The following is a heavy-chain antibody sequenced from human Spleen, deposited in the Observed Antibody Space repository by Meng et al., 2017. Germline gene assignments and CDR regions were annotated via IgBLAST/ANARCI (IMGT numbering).Heavy chain of an antibody. D-gene: IGHD6-13*01. Sequence: ASVKVSCKASGYTFTGYYMHWVRQAPGQGLEYMGWINPNSGGTSYAQKFQGRVTMTRDTSISTAYMELSRLRSDDTAVYYCARASVRAAAGYDYWGQGTLVTVSS. CDR1: GYTFTGYY. V-gene: IGHV1-2*02. J-gene: IGHJ4*02. CDR3: ARASVRAAAGYDY. CDR2: INPNSGGT.